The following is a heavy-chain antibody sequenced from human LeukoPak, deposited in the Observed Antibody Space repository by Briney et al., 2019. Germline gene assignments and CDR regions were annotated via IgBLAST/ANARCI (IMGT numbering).Heavy chain of an antibody. J-gene: IGHJ5*02. CDR1: GGTFSSYA. D-gene: IGHD3-9*01. CDR3: ARVKSGDDILTGYYTSQYNWFDP. CDR2: IIPIFGTA. Sequence: KVSCKASGGTFSSYAISWVRQAPGQGLEWMGGIIPIFGTANYAQKFQGRVTITADESKSTAYMEMSRLRAEETAVYYCARVKSGDDILTGYYTSQYNWFDPWGQGTLVTVST. V-gene: IGHV1-69*01.